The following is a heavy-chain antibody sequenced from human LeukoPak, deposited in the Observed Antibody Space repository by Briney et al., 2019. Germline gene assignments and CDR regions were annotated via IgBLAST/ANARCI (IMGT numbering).Heavy chain of an antibody. J-gene: IGHJ4*02. V-gene: IGHV3-7*01. CDR1: GFTFSSYW. Sequence: GGSLRLSCAASGFTFSSYWMSWVRQAPGKGLEWVANIKKDGSEKYYVDSVKGRFTISRDNAKNSLYLQMNGLRAEDTAVYYCARDLYRIVVVPHYFDYWGQGTLVTVSS. CDR2: IKKDGSEK. D-gene: IGHD3-22*01. CDR3: ARDLYRIVVVPHYFDY.